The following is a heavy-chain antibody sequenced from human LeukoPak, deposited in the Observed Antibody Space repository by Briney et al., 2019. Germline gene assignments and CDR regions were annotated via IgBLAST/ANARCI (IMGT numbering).Heavy chain of an antibody. V-gene: IGHV4-4*02. CDR3: ARGRDGYNFLNRGEYYYFDY. Sequence: SETLSLTCAVSGGSISSSNWWSWARQPPGKGLEWIGEIYHSGSTKYNPSLKSRVTISEDKSKNQFSLKLSSVTAADTAVYYCARGRDGYNFLNRGEYYYFDYWGQGTLVTVSS. CDR1: GGSISSSNW. D-gene: IGHD5-24*01. CDR2: IYHSGST. J-gene: IGHJ4*02.